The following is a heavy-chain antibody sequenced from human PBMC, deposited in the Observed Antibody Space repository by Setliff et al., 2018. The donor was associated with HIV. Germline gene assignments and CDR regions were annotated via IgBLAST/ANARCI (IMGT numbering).Heavy chain of an antibody. V-gene: IGHV4-34*01. J-gene: IGHJ5*02. CDR2: INHSAST. D-gene: IGHD2-15*01. CDR1: GGSFSGNY. Sequence: KPSETLSLTCAVYGGSFSGNYWNWIRQPPGKGLEWIGEINHSASTNYSPSLKSRVTISVDTSKNQFSLKLNSVTAADTAVYYCARSSLHCGGGSCYLTWFDPWGQGTLVTVSS. CDR3: ARSSLHCGGGSCYLTWFDP.